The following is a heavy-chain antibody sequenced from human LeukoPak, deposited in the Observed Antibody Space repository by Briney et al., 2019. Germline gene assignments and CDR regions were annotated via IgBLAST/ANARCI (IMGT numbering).Heavy chain of an antibody. CDR1: GFTFSSYA. V-gene: IGHV3-23*01. CDR2: ISGSGGST. D-gene: IGHD3-22*01. J-gene: IGHJ4*02. CDR3: AKTYYYDSSGYTPFDY. Sequence: GGSLRLSCAASGFTFSSYAMSWVRLAPGKGLEWVSAISGSGGSTYYADSVKGRFTISRDNSRNTLYLQMNSLRAEDTAVYYCAKTYYYDSSGYTPFDYWGQGTLVTVSS.